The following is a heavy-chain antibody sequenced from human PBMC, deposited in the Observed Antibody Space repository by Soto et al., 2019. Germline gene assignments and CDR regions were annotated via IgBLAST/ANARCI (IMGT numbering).Heavy chain of an antibody. CDR2: MNPSSGNT. CDR1: GYTFSSYD. J-gene: IGHJ4*02. D-gene: IGHD3-22*01. CDR3: AKVSRSGSAIAFDY. V-gene: IGHV1-8*01. Sequence: QVQLVQSGAEVKKPGASVKVSCKASGYTFSSYDINWVRQATGQGLEGMGWMNPSSGNTGYAQTFQGRVTMTRNTPISTAYMELSSLRSEDTAVYYCAKVSRSGSAIAFDYWGQGTLVTVSS.